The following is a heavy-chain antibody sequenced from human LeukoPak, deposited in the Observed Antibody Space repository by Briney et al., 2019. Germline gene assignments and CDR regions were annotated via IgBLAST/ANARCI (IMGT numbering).Heavy chain of an antibody. CDR3: ARLTASEPLLVSLDY. D-gene: IGHD3-3*02. V-gene: IGHV3-48*04. CDR1: GFSFSTYS. CDR2: ISSTSDPI. J-gene: IGHJ4*02. Sequence: RGSLRLSCEVSGFSFSTYSMNWVRQAPGKGLEWVSYISSTSDPIYYADSVKGRFTISRDNAKNSLFLQMNSLRAEDTAVYYCARLTASEPLLVSLDYWGQGTLVTVST.